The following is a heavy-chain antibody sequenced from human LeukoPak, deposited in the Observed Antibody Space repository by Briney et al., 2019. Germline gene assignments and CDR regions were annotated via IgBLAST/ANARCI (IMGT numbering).Heavy chain of an antibody. CDR1: GFTFSSYD. Sequence: PGGSLRLSCAASGFTFSSYDMHWVRQATGKGLEWVSAIGTAGDTYYPGSVKGRFTISRDNAKNSLYLQMNSLRAEDTAVYYCAREALLWFGELSSPFDPWGQGTLVTVSS. CDR3: AREALLWFGELSSPFDP. CDR2: IGTAGDT. J-gene: IGHJ5*02. V-gene: IGHV3-13*01. D-gene: IGHD3-10*01.